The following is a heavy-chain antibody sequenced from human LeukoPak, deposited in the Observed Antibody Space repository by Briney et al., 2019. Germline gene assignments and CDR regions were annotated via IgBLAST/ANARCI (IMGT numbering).Heavy chain of an antibody. D-gene: IGHD3-3*01. Sequence: SETLSLTCAVYGGSFSGYYWGWIRQPPGKGLEWIGGIHYSGNTYYNPSLKSRVTISVDTSKNQFSLKLSSVTAADTAVYYCARLGAGPTYYDFWSGYSSFYFDYWGQGTLVTVSS. V-gene: IGHV4-34*01. J-gene: IGHJ4*02. CDR2: IHYSGNT. CDR3: ARLGAGPTYYDFWSGYSSFYFDY. CDR1: GGSFSGYY.